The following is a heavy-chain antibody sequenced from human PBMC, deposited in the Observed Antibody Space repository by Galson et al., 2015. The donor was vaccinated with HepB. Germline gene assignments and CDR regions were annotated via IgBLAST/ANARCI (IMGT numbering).Heavy chain of an antibody. Sequence: CAISGDSVSSNITAWNWIRQSPSRGLEWLGRTYYRSKWFNDYAGSMKSRLTINADTSQNQFSLQVKSVTPEDTAVYFCARDFLLTLIPQYPGYFDSWGQGTLVTVSS. J-gene: IGHJ4*02. CDR3: ARDFLLTLIPQYPGYFDS. D-gene: IGHD3-22*01. V-gene: IGHV6-1*01. CDR2: TYYRSKWFN. CDR1: GDSVSSNITA.